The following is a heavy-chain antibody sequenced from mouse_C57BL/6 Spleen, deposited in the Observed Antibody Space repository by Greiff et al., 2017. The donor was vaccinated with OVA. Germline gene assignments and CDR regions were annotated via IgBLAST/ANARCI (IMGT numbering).Heavy chain of an antibody. CDR3: ARRPYEYGAMDY. V-gene: IGHV1-50*01. D-gene: IGHD2-4*01. CDR2: IDPSDSYT. Sequence: QVQLQQPGAELVKPGASVKLSCKASGYTFTSYWMQWVKQRPGQGLEWIGEIDPSDSYTNYNQKFMGKATLTVDTSSSTAYMQLSSLTSEDSAVYYCARRPYEYGAMDYWGQGTSVTVSS. J-gene: IGHJ4*01. CDR1: GYTFTSYW.